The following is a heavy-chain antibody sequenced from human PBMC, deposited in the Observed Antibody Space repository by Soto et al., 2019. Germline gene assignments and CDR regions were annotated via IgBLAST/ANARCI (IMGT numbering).Heavy chain of an antibody. CDR3: AIVHYDFWSGYPYLYNWFDP. CDR1: GFIFTSSA. Sequence: SVKVSCKTSGFIFTSSAVQWVRQARGQRLERMGRIVVGSGNTDYAQKFQDRVTMTRDISISTAYMELSSLRSEDMAVYYCAIVHYDFWSGYPYLYNWFDPWGQGTLVTVSS. CDR2: IVVGSGNT. D-gene: IGHD3-3*01. V-gene: IGHV1-58*01. J-gene: IGHJ5*02.